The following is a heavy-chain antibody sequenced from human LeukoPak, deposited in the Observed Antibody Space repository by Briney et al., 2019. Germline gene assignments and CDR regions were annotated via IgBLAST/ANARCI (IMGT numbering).Heavy chain of an antibody. D-gene: IGHD2-21*01. CDR1: GFTFSDYS. CDR3: ANLHCGLLSFDG. CDR2: ITGSSSAT. J-gene: IGHJ4*02. V-gene: IGHV3-48*04. Sequence: GGSLRLSCITSGFTFSDYSMDWVRQAPGKGLEWVSYITGSSSATYYAESVKGRFTISRDNAKNSLYLQMNNLRGEDTAGYYCANLHCGLLSFDGWGQGTLVTVSS.